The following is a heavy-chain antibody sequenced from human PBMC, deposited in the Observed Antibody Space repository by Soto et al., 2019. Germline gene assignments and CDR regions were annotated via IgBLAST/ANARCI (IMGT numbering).Heavy chain of an antibody. CDR3: ARDFRAAGVDY. CDR2: IWYDGSNK. V-gene: IGHV3-33*01. Sequence: GGSLRLSCAASGFTFSSYGMHWVRQAPGKGLEWVAVIWYDGSNKYYADSVKGRFTISRDNSKNTLYLQMNSLRAEDTAVYYCARDFRAAGVDYWGQGTLVTVSS. CDR1: GFTFSSYG. J-gene: IGHJ4*02.